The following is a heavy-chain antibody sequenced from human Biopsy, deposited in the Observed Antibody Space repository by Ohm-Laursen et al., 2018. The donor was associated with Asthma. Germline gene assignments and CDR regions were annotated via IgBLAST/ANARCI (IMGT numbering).Heavy chain of an antibody. D-gene: IGHD5-12*01. CDR2: LNPVLGTA. V-gene: IGHV1-69*13. Sequence: GASVKVSCKASGDSLGSFINYAISWVRQAPRQGLEWMGGLNPVLGTADYAPMFEGRVTITADESTSTAYLELTSLRFEDTAVYYCARGYSGTDRIVYYYSGMEVWGQGTTVTVSS. CDR1: GDSLGSFINYA. J-gene: IGHJ6*02. CDR3: ARGYSGTDRIVYYYSGMEV.